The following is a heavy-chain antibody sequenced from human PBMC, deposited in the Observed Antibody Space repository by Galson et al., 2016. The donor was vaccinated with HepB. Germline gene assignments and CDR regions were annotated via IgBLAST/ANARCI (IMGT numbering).Heavy chain of an antibody. J-gene: IGHJ2*01. V-gene: IGHV3-11*01. CDR1: GFIFSDYD. CDR3: ARSVGSTDYYDTSGYFVSRYFDL. Sequence: SLRLSCAASGFIFSDYDMSWIRQAPGKGLEWVSYISSSGSTIYYAASVEGRFTISRDNAKNSLYLQMNRLRADDTAVYYCARSVGSTDYYDTSGYFVSRYFDLWGRGTLVTVSS. CDR2: ISSSGSTI. D-gene: IGHD3-22*01.